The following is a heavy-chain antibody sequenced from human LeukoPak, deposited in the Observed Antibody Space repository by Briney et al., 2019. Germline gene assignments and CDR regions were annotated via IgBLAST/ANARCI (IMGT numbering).Heavy chain of an antibody. CDR1: GFTFSSYG. J-gene: IGHJ4*02. CDR3: AKDPSSGGHPDY. V-gene: IGHV3-30*18. D-gene: IGHD2-15*01. Sequence: GESLRLSCAASGFTFSSYGMHWVRQAPGKGLEWVAVISYDGSNKYYAGSVKGRFTISRDNSKNTLYLQMSSLRAEDTAVYYCAKDPSSGGHPDYWGQGTLVTVSS. CDR2: ISYDGSNK.